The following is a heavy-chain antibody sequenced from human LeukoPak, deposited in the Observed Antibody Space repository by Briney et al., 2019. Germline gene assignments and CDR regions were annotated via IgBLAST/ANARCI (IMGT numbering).Heavy chain of an antibody. CDR3: AKVVQYTASTGTGLDY. CDR2: TSGSGGRT. D-gene: IGHD6-13*01. CDR1: GFTFRSYA. Sequence: GGSLRLSCAASGFTFRSYAMSWVRQAPGKGLDGVSATSGSGGRTYNADSVKGRFTIYRDNSKNTLYLQMNSLRAEDTAIYYCAKVVQYTASTGTGLDYWGQGTLVTVSS. J-gene: IGHJ4*02. V-gene: IGHV3-23*01.